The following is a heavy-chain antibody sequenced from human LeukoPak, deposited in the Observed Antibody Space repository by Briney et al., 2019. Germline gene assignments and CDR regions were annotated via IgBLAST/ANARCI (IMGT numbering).Heavy chain of an antibody. V-gene: IGHV3-23*01. J-gene: IGHJ4*02. D-gene: IGHD5-24*01. CDR2: ISGSGGST. CDR3: ATDPREVEMATITGDY. Sequence: PGGSLRLSCAASGFTFSSYAMSWVRQAPGKGLEWVSAISGSGGSTYYADSVKGRFTISRDNSKNTLYLQMNSLRAEDTAVYYCATDPREVEMATITGDYWGQGTLVTVSS. CDR1: GFTFSSYA.